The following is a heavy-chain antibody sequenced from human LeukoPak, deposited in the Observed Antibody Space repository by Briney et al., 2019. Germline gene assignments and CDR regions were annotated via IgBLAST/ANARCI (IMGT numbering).Heavy chain of an antibody. CDR1: GGSFNGYY. Sequence: KPSETLSLTCAVYGGSFNGYYWTWIRQPPGKGLEWIGEINHSGSTDYNPSLKSRVTISVDTSKNQFSLKLNSVTAADTAVYNCARGQLRLSNWGQGSLVIVSS. D-gene: IGHD6-25*01. CDR2: INHSGST. V-gene: IGHV4-34*01. CDR3: ARGQLRLSN. J-gene: IGHJ4*02.